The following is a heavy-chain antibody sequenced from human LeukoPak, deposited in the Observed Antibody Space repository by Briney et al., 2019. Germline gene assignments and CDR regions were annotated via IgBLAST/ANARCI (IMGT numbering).Heavy chain of an antibody. CDR2: INPNSGGT. V-gene: IGHV1-2*02. J-gene: IGHJ4*02. Sequence: ASVKVSRKASGYTFTSYYMHWVRQAPGQGLEWMGWINPNSGGTNYAQKFQGRVTMTRDTSISTAYMELSRLRSDDTAVYYCARDIVAITMVRGVMRYWGQGTLVTVSS. D-gene: IGHD3-10*01. CDR3: ARDIVAITMVRGVMRY. CDR1: GYTFTSYY.